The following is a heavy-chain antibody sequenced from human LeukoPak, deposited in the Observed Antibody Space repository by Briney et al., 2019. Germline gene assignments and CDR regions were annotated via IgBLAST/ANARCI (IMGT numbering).Heavy chain of an antibody. CDR2: ISPSSSTI. Sequence: GGSLRLSCSASGFTFISYTMSCVRQAPGKGLEWVSCISPSSSTIYYDDSVKGRFTISRDNAKNSLYLQMNSLRDEDTAVYYCARAPVGLKADAFDVRGQGTMVTVSS. D-gene: IGHD1-26*01. CDR3: ARAPVGLKADAFDV. J-gene: IGHJ3*01. V-gene: IGHV3-48*02. CDR1: GFTFISYT.